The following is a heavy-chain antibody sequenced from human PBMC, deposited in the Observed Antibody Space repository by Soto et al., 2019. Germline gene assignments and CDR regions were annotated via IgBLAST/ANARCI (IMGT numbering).Heavy chain of an antibody. CDR2: IIPIFGTA. J-gene: IGHJ6*02. D-gene: IGHD3-3*01. V-gene: IGHV1-69*13. Sequence: ASVKVSCKASGGTFSSYAISWVRQAPGQGLEWMGGIIPIFGTANYAQKFQGRVTITADESTSTAYMELRSLRSEDTAVYYCARKSALLRSTRMQVGVDYYYYGMDVWGQGTTVTVSS. CDR3: ARKSALLRSTRMQVGVDYYYYGMDV. CDR1: GGTFSSYA.